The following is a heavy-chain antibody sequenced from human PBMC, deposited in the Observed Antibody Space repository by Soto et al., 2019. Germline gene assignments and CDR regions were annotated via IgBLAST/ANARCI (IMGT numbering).Heavy chain of an antibody. CDR2: ISAYNGNT. J-gene: IGHJ5*02. V-gene: IGHV1-18*01. CDR1: GYTFTSYG. CDR3: ASSYDYGDYEWFDP. Sequence: ASVKVSCKASGYTFTSYGISWVRQAPGQGLEWMGWISAYNGNTNYAQKLQGRVTMTTDTSTSTAYMELRSLRSDDTAVYYCASSYDYGDYEWFDPWGQGTLVTVSS. D-gene: IGHD4-17*01.